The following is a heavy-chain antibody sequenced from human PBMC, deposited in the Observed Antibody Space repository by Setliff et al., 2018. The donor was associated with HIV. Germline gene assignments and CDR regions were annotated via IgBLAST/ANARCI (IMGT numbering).Heavy chain of an antibody. Sequence: GGSLRLSCAASGFTFSTSWMHWARQAPGKGLVWVSRINSDGSSAIYADSVKGRFTFSRDNAKNTLYLQMDSLTAEDTAVYYCARDNGGAGPTTFGCWGQGTLVTVSS. D-gene: IGHD7-27*01. CDR1: GFTFSTSW. CDR3: ARDNGGAGPTTFGC. CDR2: INSDGSSA. V-gene: IGHV3-74*01. J-gene: IGHJ4*02.